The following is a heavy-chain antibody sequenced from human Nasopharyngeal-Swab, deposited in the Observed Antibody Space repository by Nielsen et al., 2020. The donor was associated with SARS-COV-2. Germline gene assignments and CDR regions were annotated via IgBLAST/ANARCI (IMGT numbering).Heavy chain of an antibody. CDR3: ARVLHDYYDSSGRYYFDY. V-gene: IGHV4-34*01. Sequence: GSLRLSCAVYGGSFSGYYWSWIRQPPGKGLEWIGEINQSGSTNYNPSLKSRVTISVDTSKNQVSLRLSSVTAADTAVYYCARVLHDYYDSSGRYYFDYWGQGTLVTVSA. CDR2: INQSGST. CDR1: GGSFSGYY. D-gene: IGHD3-22*01. J-gene: IGHJ4*02.